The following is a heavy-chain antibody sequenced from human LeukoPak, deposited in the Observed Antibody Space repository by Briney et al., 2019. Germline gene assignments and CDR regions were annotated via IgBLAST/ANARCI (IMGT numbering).Heavy chain of an antibody. Sequence: GGSLRLSCAASGFTFSSYAMGWVRQAPGQGLEWVSSISGSASTTYYADSVKGRFTISRDNSKNTLYLQMNSLRAEDTAVYYCAARYFDWLSTGTGYYFDYWGQGTLVTVSS. CDR3: AARYFDWLSTGTGYYFDY. CDR1: GFTFSSYA. J-gene: IGHJ4*02. CDR2: ISGSASTT. D-gene: IGHD3-9*01. V-gene: IGHV3-23*01.